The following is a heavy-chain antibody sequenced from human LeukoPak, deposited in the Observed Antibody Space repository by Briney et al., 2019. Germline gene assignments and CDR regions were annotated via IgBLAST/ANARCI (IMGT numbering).Heavy chain of an antibody. CDR1: GGSISGYY. Sequence: PSETLSLTCSVSGGSISGYYWSWIRQPPGKGLEWIGYIYYSGSTNYNPSLKSRVTISLDTSRNQFSLKLSSVTAADTAVYYCAGGYNGNYYYYYMDVWGKGTTVTVSS. CDR2: IYYSGST. D-gene: IGHD1-26*01. CDR3: AGGYNGNYYYYYMDV. J-gene: IGHJ6*03. V-gene: IGHV4-59*01.